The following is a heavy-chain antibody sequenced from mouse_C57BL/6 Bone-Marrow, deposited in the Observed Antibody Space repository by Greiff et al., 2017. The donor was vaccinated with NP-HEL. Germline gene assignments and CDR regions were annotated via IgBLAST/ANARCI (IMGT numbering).Heavy chain of an antibody. CDR1: GISITTGNYR. D-gene: IGHD2-4*01. J-gene: IGHJ2*01. Sequence: VQLQQSGPGLVKPSQTVFLTCTVTGISITTGNYRWSWIRQFPGNKLEWIGYIYYSGTITYNPSLTSRTTITRDTPKNQFFLEMNSLTAEDTATYYCAREGRDYDYFDYWGQGTTLTVSS. V-gene: IGHV3-5*01. CDR3: AREGRDYDYFDY. CDR2: IYYSGTI.